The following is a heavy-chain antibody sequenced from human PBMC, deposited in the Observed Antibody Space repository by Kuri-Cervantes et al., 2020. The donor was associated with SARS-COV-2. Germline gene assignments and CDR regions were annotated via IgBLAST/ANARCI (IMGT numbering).Heavy chain of an antibody. V-gene: IGHV3-21*04. CDR3: AKDELDSSGWGPDDDY. CDR1: GGSFSGYY. CDR2: ISSSSSYI. J-gene: IGHJ4*02. Sequence: ETLSLTCAVYGGSFSGYYWSWIRQPPGKGLEWVSSISSSSSYIYYADSVKGRFTISRDNANNSLYLQMNSLRAEDTAVYYCAKDELDSSGWGPDDDYWGQGTLVTVSS. D-gene: IGHD6-19*01.